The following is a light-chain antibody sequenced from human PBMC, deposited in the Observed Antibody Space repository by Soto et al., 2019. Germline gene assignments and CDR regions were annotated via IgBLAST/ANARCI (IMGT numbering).Light chain of an antibody. CDR1: QSISSW. J-gene: IGKJ2*01. Sequence: DIQMTQSPSTLSASVGDRVTITCRASQSISSWLAWYQQKPGKAPKLLIYDASSLESGVPSRFSGSGSGTEFPLTISRLPHDYFATYYCQQYNSYSETFGQGTKLEIK. CDR3: QQYNSYSET. V-gene: IGKV1-5*01. CDR2: DAS.